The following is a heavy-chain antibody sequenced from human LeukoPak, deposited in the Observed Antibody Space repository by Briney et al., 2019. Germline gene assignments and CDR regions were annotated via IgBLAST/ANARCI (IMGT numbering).Heavy chain of an antibody. D-gene: IGHD2-8*01. J-gene: IGHJ4*02. CDR3: ARDSNGIDY. CDR1: GFTFSKYG. V-gene: IGHV3-30*03. Sequence: PGGSLRLSCAASGFTFSKYGMHWVRQAPGKGLEWVAVISFDGSNKYYADSVKGRFTISRDNSKNTLYLQMNSLRAEDTAVYYCARDSNGIDYWGQGTLVTVSS. CDR2: ISFDGSNK.